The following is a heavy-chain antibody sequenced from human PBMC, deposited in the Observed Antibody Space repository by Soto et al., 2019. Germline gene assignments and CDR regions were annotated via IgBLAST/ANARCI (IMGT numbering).Heavy chain of an antibody. J-gene: IGHJ6*02. V-gene: IGHV4-59*01. CDR2: IYYSGST. CDR3: AREGRYYDFWSGYYPYGMDV. CDR1: GGSISSYY. D-gene: IGHD3-3*01. Sequence: PSETLSLTCTVSGGSISSYYWSWIRQPPGKGLEWIGYIYYSGSTNYNPSLKSRVTISVDTSKNQFSLKLSSVTAADTAVYYCAREGRYYDFWSGYYPYGMDVWGQGTTVTVSS.